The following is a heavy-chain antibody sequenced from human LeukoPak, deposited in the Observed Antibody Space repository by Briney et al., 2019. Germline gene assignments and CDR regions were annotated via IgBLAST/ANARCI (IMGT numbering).Heavy chain of an antibody. J-gene: IGHJ6*02. V-gene: IGHV4-4*07. CDR1: GGSISNYY. D-gene: IGHD6-13*01. CDR3: ARGLAADGYYYYGMDV. CDR2: IYTSGST. Sequence: SETLSLTCTVSGGSISNYYWSWIRQPAGKGLEWIGRIYTSGSTNYNPSLKSRVTMSVDTSKNQFSLKLSSVTAADTAVYYCARGLAADGYYYYGMDVWGQGTTVTVSS.